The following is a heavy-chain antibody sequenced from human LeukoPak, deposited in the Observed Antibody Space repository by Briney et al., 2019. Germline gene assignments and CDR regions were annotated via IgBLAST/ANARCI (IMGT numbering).Heavy chain of an antibody. V-gene: IGHV3-30*02. CDR1: GFTFSSYG. Sequence: PGGSLRLSCAASGFTFSSYGMHWVRQAPGKGLEWVAFIRYDGSNKYYADSVKGRFTISRDNSKNTLYLQMNSLRVEDTAVYYCTKVHSTSGYLEGGNFDYWGQGTLVTVSS. CDR2: IRYDGSNK. CDR3: TKVHSTSGYLEGGNFDY. D-gene: IGHD5-12*01. J-gene: IGHJ4*02.